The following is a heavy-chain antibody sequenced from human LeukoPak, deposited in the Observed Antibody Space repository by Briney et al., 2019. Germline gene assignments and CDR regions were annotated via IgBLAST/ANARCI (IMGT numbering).Heavy chain of an antibody. CDR3: AELGITMIGGV. CDR1: GFTFSSYA. Sequence: PGGSLRLSCAASGFTFSSYALSWVRQAPGKGLEWVSTISGNADTTYYADSVKGRFTISRDNAKNSLYLQMNSLRAEDTAVYYCAELGITMIGGVWGKGTTVTISS. J-gene: IGHJ6*04. D-gene: IGHD3-10*02. CDR2: ISGNADTT. V-gene: IGHV3-23*01.